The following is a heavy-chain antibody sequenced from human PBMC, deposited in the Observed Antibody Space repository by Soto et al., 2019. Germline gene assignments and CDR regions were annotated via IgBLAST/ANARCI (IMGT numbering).Heavy chain of an antibody. CDR3: ARECTLTTFDY. D-gene: IGHD4-17*01. CDR2: ISYDGSNK. V-gene: IGHV3-30-3*01. Sequence: QVQLVESGGGVVQPGRSLRLSCAASGFTFSSYLMHWVRQAPGQGLEWVAVISYDGSNKYYEDSVKGRFTISRDKAKKTLNVQMTGLRVEYAAVYYCARECTLTTFDYWGQGTLVTVCS. CDR1: GFTFSSYL. J-gene: IGHJ4*02.